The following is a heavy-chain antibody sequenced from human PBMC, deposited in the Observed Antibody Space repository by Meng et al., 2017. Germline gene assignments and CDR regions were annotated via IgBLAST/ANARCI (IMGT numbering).Heavy chain of an antibody. Sequence: AGSLRLSCAVYGGSFSGYYWSWIRQPPGKGLEWIGEINHSVSTNYNPSLKSRVTIPVDTSKNQFSLKLSSVTAADTAVYYCARGRMVRGVIKSSWFDPWGQGTLVTVSS. CDR1: GGSFSGYY. J-gene: IGHJ5*02. V-gene: IGHV4-34*01. D-gene: IGHD3-10*01. CDR2: INHSVST. CDR3: ARGRMVRGVIKSSWFDP.